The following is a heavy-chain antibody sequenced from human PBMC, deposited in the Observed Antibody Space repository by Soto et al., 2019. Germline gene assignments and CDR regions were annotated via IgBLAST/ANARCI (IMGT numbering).Heavy chain of an antibody. V-gene: IGHV1-2*04. CDR1: GYTFTGYY. CDR3: AREGTGYSYGYAY. CDR2: INPNSGGT. J-gene: IGHJ4*02. D-gene: IGHD5-18*01. Sequence: VKVSCKASGYTFTGYYVHWVGQAPGQGLEWMGWINPNSGGTNYAQKFQGWVTMTRDTSISTAYMELSRLRSDDTAVYYCAREGTGYSYGYAYWGQGTLVTVSS.